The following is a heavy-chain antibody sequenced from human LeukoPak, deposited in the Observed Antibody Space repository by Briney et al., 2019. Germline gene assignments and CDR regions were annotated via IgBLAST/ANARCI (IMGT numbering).Heavy chain of an antibody. CDR2: IYSGGST. D-gene: IGHD2-2*01. CDR1: GFTVSSNY. J-gene: IGHJ1*01. Sequence: GGSLRLSCAASGFTVSSNYMSWVRQAPGKGLEWVSVIYSGGSTYYADSVKGKFTISRDNSKNTLYLQMNSLRAEDTAVYYCARDLQVPAATPRVAFEYFQHWGQGTLVTVSS. CDR3: ARDLQVPAATPRVAFEYFQH. V-gene: IGHV3-66*01.